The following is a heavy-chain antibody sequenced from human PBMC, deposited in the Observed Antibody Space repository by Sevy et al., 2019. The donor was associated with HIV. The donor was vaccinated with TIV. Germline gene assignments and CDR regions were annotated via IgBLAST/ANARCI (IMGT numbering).Heavy chain of an antibody. Sequence: GGSLRLSCAASGFTFSGSAMHWVRQASGKGLEWVGRIRSKANSYATAYAASVKGRFTISRDDSKNTAYLQMNSLKTEDTAVYYCTRVTVSNWDYWGQGTLVTVSS. CDR1: GFTFSGSA. J-gene: IGHJ4*02. CDR3: TRVTVSNWDY. V-gene: IGHV3-73*01. CDR2: IRSKANSYAT. D-gene: IGHD6-13*01.